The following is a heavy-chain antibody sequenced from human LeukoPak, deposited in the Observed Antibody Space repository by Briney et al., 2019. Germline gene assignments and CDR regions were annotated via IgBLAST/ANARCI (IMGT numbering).Heavy chain of an antibody. CDR2: IRYDGSNK. CDR1: GFTFSSYG. V-gene: IGHV3-30*02. D-gene: IGHD1-26*01. J-gene: IGHJ4*02. CDR3: AKDLSGSYQLALFDY. Sequence: PGGSLRLSCAASGFTFSSYGMHWVRQAPGKGLEWVAFIRYDGSNKYYADSVKGRFTISRDNSKNTLYLQMNSLRAEDTAVYYCAKDLSGSYQLALFDYWGQGTLVTVSS.